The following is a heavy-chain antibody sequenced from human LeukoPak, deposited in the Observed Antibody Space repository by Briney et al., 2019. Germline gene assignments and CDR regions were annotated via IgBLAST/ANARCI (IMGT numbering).Heavy chain of an antibody. CDR2: IIPILGIA. CDR3: ARTRPLYGSGYYYPYLDY. CDR1: GGTFSSYA. V-gene: IGHV1-69*04. D-gene: IGHD3-22*01. J-gene: IGHJ4*02. Sequence: ASVKVSCKASGGTFSSYAISWVRQAPGQGLEWMGRIIPILGIANYAQKFQGRVTITADKSTSTAYMELSSLRSEDTAVYYCARTRPLYGSGYYYPYLDYWGQGTLVTVSS.